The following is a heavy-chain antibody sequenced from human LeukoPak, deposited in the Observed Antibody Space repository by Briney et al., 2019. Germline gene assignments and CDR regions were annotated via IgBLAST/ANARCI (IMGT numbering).Heavy chain of an antibody. J-gene: IGHJ3*02. Sequence: GASVKVSCKASGYTFTDFYIHWVRHAPGQGLEWMGWVRPNNGATKYAEKFQGRVTMTRDTSTSTAHMELSSLRSDDTAEYYCARDLEATPGYEGADALDIWGQGTMVTVS. V-gene: IGHV1-2*02. CDR2: VRPNNGAT. CDR1: GYTFTDFY. D-gene: IGHD5-12*01. CDR3: ARDLEATPGYEGADALDI.